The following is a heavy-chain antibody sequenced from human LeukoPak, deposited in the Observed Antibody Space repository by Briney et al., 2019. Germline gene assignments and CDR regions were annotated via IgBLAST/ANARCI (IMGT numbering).Heavy chain of an antibody. J-gene: IGHJ5*02. D-gene: IGHD3-10*01. CDR3: ARTMVRGVHGS. CDR2: IYYSGST. CDR1: GGPVSSGSYY. V-gene: IGHV4-61*01. Sequence: SETLSLTCTVSGGPVSSGSYYWSWIRQPPGKGLEWIGYIYYSGSTNYNPSLKSRVTISVDTSKNQFSLKLSSVTAADTAVYYCARTMVRGVHGSWGQGTLVTVSS.